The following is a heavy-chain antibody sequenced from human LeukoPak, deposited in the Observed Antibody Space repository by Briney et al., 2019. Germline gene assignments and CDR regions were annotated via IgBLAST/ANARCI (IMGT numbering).Heavy chain of an antibody. J-gene: IGHJ4*02. V-gene: IGHV4-39*01. CDR3: ARHQGSYYYDNSGLDY. D-gene: IGHD3-22*01. Sequence: SETLSLTCTVSGGSISSSSYYWGWIRQPPGKGLEWIGSIYYSGSTYYNPSLKSRVTISVDTSKNQFSLKLSSVTAADTAVYYCARHQGSYYYDNSGLDYWGQGTLVTVSS. CDR1: GGSISSSSYY. CDR2: IYYSGST.